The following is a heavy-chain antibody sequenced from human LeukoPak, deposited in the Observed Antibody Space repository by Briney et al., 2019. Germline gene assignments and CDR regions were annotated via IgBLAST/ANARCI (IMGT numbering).Heavy chain of an antibody. D-gene: IGHD4-11*01. CDR1: GFTFRNAW. CDR3: VRDSYSNYFDY. Sequence: GGSLRLSCAASGFTFRNAWMNWVRQAPGEGLEWVSFISSSSSYIDYADSVKGRFTISRDNAKNSLYLQMNSLRAEDTAVYYCVRDSYSNYFDYWGQGTLVTVSS. J-gene: IGHJ4*02. CDR2: ISSSSSYI. V-gene: IGHV3-21*01.